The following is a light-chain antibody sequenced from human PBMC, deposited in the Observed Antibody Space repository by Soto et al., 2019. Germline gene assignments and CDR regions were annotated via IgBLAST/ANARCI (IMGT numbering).Light chain of an antibody. V-gene: IGKV3-11*01. Sequence: EIVLTQSPATLSLSPGESATLSCWACQSVSTSLAWYQQKPGQAPRLLIYDASNRATGIPARFSGSGSGTDFTLTISSLEPEDFAVYYCQQRGSWPLTFGQGTRLEIK. CDR1: QSVSTS. CDR3: QQRGSWPLT. J-gene: IGKJ5*01. CDR2: DAS.